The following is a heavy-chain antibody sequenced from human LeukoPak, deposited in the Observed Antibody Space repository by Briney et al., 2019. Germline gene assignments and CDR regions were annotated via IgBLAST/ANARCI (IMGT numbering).Heavy chain of an antibody. Sequence: GRSLRLSCAASGFTFDDYAMHWVRQAPGKGLEWVSGISWNSGSIGYADSVKGRFTISRDNAKNALYLQMNSLRAEDTALYYCAKDWLKLGGSHRPAFDYWGQGTLVTVSS. CDR3: AKDWLKLGGSHRPAFDY. CDR1: GFTFDDYA. V-gene: IGHV3-9*01. D-gene: IGHD1-26*01. CDR2: ISWNSGSI. J-gene: IGHJ4*02.